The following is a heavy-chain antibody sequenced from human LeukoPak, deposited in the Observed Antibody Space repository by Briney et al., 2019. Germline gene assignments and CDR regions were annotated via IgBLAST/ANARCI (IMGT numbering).Heavy chain of an antibody. CDR1: GFTFSSYS. CDR2: ISSSSSYI. Sequence: SGGSLRLSCAASGFTFSSYSMNWVRQAPGKGLEWVSSISSSSSYIYYADSVKGRFTISRDNAKNSLYLQMNSLRAEDTAVYYCARVSRSSTSCYFYYYYGMDVWGQGTTVTVSS. CDR3: ARVSRSSTSCYFYYYYGMDV. J-gene: IGHJ6*02. D-gene: IGHD2-2*01. V-gene: IGHV3-21*01.